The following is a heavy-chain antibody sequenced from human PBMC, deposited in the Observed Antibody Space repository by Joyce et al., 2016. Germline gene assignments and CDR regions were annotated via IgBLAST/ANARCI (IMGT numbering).Heavy chain of an antibody. CDR3: ARGKAFDV. CDR1: GFTFSGNS. Sequence: EVQLVESGGGLVQPGGSLRLSCAASGFTFSGNSMSWLRQAPGGGLEWVANIKQDGSAVYYLDSVKGRFTGSRDNARSLVHLQMVSLRVEDTALYYCARGKAFDVWGQGTMVTVSS. V-gene: IGHV3-7*01. J-gene: IGHJ3*01. CDR2: IKQDGSAV.